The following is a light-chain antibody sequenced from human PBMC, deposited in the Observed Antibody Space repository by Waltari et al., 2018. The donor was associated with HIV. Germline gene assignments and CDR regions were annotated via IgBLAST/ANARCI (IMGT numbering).Light chain of an antibody. CDR2: KAT. CDR1: QNVGTW. Sequence: DIHMSQSPPTLTASVGDRVNITCRASQNVGTWLAWYQQKPGEAPKLLLHKATDVEDGVPSRFSGSASGTEFTLTIDSLHPDDFATFYCHQYSNYLGSFGQGTKLELK. V-gene: IGKV1-5*03. CDR3: HQYSNYLGS. J-gene: IGKJ1*01.